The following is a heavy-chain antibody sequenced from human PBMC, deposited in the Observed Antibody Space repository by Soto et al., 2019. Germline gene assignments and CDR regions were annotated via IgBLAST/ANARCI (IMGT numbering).Heavy chain of an antibody. J-gene: IGHJ5*02. D-gene: IGHD6-13*01. Sequence: QVQLVQSGAEVKKPGASVKVSCKASGYTFTSYDINWVRQATGQGLEWMGWMNPNSGNTGYAQKFQGRVTMTRNTSINTAYMELSSLRSEDTAVYYCARENSSSRGAWFDPWGQGTLVTVSS. CDR3: ARENSSSRGAWFDP. CDR1: GYTFTSYD. V-gene: IGHV1-8*01. CDR2: MNPNSGNT.